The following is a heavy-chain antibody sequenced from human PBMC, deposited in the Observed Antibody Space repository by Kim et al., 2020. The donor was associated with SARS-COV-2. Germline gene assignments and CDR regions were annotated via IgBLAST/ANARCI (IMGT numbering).Heavy chain of an antibody. V-gene: IGHV3-48*02. Sequence: GGSLRLSCAASGFTFSSYSMNWVRQAPGKGLEWVSYISGSSIYYADSVKGRFIISRDNAKNSLYLQMNSLRDEDTAVYYCARQKIETATGIDYWGQGTLVTVSS. CDR3: ARQKIETATGIDY. D-gene: IGHD2-15*01. CDR2: ISGSSI. J-gene: IGHJ4*02. CDR1: GFTFSSYS.